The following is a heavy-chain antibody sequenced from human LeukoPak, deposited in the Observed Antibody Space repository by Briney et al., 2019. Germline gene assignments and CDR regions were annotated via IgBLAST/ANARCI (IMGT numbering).Heavy chain of an antibody. CDR1: GRTFKTYS. J-gene: IGHJ6*02. D-gene: IGHD2-21*01. V-gene: IGHV3-21*01. CDR2: ITNSGSDM. CDR3: TRFDVIDV. Sequence: PGGSLRLSCTASGRTFKTYSLNWVRQAPGKGLEWVSSITNSGSDMSYADSVQGRFSISGDNARNLLFLQMRSLRVEDTAVYYCTRFDVIDVWGQGTTVIVSS.